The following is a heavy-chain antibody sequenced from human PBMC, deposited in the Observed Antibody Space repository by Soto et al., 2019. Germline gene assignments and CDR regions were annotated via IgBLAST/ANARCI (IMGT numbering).Heavy chain of an antibody. V-gene: IGHV3-21*01. CDR3: AIYPGGYDSSGYFDY. Sequence: PGGSLRLSCAASGFTFSSYSMNWVRQAPGKGLEWVSSISSSSSYIYYADSVKGRFTISRDNAKNSLYLQMNSLRAEDTAVYYCAIYPGGYDSSGYFDYWGQGTLVTVSS. CDR1: GFTFSSYS. D-gene: IGHD3-22*01. J-gene: IGHJ4*02. CDR2: ISSSSSYI.